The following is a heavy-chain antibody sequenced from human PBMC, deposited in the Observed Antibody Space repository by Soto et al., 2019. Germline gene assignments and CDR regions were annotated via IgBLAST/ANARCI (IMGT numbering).Heavy chain of an antibody. CDR2: IKQDGSEK. CDR1: GFTFRDYW. V-gene: IGHV3-7*01. J-gene: IGHJ4*02. Sequence: PGGSLRLSCAASGFTFRDYWMSWVRQAPGKGLEWVANIKQDGSEKYYVDSVKGRFTITRDNAKDSLHLQMDSLRAEDTAVYYCAREEKWGQGTLVTVSS. CDR3: AREEK.